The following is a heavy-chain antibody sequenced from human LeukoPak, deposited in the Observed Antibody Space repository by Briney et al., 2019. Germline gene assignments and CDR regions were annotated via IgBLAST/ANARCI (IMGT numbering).Heavy chain of an antibody. CDR3: ARQYSSSWYALGYLDY. V-gene: IGHV3-7*01. J-gene: IGHJ4*02. D-gene: IGHD6-13*01. Sequence: GGSLRLSCAASGFTFSSYAMSWVRQAPGKGLEWVANIKQDGSDKYYVDSVKGRFTISRDNAKNSLYLQMNSLRADDTALYYCARQYSSSWYALGYLDYWGQRTLVTVSS. CDR2: IKQDGSDK. CDR1: GFTFSSYA.